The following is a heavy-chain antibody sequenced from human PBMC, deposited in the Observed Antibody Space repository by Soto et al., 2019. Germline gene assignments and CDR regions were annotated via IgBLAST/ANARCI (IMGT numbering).Heavy chain of an antibody. D-gene: IGHD1-26*01. CDR3: ARRNVGRSYWYFDF. J-gene: IGHJ2*01. CDR2: VYYGGST. V-gene: IGHV4-61*01. Sequence: QVQLQESGPGLVKPSETLSLTCTVSGASVSSGSYYWSWIRQPPGKGLEWIGYVYYGGSTNYNPSLMSRVTISVDTSKNQFSLNLISVTAADTAVYYCARRNVGRSYWYFDFWGRGTLVTVSS. CDR1: GASVSSGSYY.